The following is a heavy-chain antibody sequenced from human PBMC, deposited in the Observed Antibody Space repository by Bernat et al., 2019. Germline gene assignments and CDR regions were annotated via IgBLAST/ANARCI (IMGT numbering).Heavy chain of an antibody. Sequence: QVQLVESGGGVVQPGRSLRLSCAASGFTFSSYGMHWVRQAPGKGLEWGAVISYDGSNKYYADSVKGRFTISRDNSKNTLYLQMNSLRAEDTAVYYCAKEGGYSSGWYNSDYYYGMDVWGQGTTVTVSS. CDR1: GFTFSSYG. D-gene: IGHD6-19*01. J-gene: IGHJ6*02. V-gene: IGHV3-30*18. CDR2: ISYDGSNK. CDR3: AKEGGYSSGWYNSDYYYGMDV.